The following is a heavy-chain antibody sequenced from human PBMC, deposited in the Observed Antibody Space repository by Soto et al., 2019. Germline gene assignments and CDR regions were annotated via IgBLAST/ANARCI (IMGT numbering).Heavy chain of an antibody. CDR1: GGTFSSSG. Sequence: QVHLVQSGTEVKKPGSSVKVSCKASGGTFSSSGFSWVRQAPGQGLEWMGMIVPSLDTTNYAQKFQARVTITADEVTSTAYMELRSLRSEDTAVYYCARWPQPRYTADPYAVDVWAQGTRVIFSS. J-gene: IGHJ6*02. CDR3: ARWPQPRYTADPYAVDV. D-gene: IGHD3-16*02. V-gene: IGHV1-69*11. CDR2: IVPSLDTT.